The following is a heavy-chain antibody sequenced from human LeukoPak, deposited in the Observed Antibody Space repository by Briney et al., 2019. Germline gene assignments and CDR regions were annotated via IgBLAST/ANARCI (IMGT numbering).Heavy chain of an antibody. V-gene: IGHV3-21*01. Sequence: GGSLRLSCAASGFTFSSYSMNWVRQAPGKGLEWVSSISSSSSYIYYADSVKGRFTISRDNAKNSLYLQMNSLRAEDTAVYYCAREGYCSSTSCPGDAFDIWGQGTMVTVSS. D-gene: IGHD2-2*01. J-gene: IGHJ3*02. CDR3: AREGYCSSTSCPGDAFDI. CDR2: ISSSSSYI. CDR1: GFTFSSYS.